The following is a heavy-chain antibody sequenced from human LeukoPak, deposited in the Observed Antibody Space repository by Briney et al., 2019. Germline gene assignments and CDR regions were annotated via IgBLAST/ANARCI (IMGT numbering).Heavy chain of an antibody. Sequence: PGGSLRLSCAASGFTFDDYAMHWVRQAPGKGLEWVSGISWNSGSIGYADSVKGRFTISRDNAKNSLYLQMNSLRAEDTALYYCAKVPVRGNNGAFDYWGQGTLVTVSS. CDR3: AKVPVRGNNGAFDY. V-gene: IGHV3-9*01. CDR2: ISWNSGSI. CDR1: GFTFDDYA. D-gene: IGHD3-10*01. J-gene: IGHJ4*02.